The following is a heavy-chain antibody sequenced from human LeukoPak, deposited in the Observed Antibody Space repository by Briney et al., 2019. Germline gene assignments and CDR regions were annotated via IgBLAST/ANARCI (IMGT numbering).Heavy chain of an antibody. V-gene: IGHV1-69*04. CDR2: IIPILGIA. Sequence: SVKVSCKASGGTFSSYTISWVRQAPGQGLEWMGRIIPILGIANYAQKFQGRVTITADKSTSTAYMELSSLRSEHTAVYYCARDGAVAARPDSDWGQGTLVTVSS. CDR1: GGTFSSYT. D-gene: IGHD6-6*01. J-gene: IGHJ4*02. CDR3: ARDGAVAARPDSD.